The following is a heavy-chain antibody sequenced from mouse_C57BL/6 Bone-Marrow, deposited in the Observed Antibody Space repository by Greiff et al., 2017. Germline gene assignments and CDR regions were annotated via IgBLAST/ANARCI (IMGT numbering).Heavy chain of an antibody. J-gene: IGHJ2*01. CDR3: TTSMTTVVATNY. CDR2: IDPENGDT. CDR1: GFNIKDDY. Sequence: VQLKESGAELVRPGASVKLSCTASGFNIKDDYMHWVKQRPEQGLEWIGWIDPENGDTEYASKFQGKAPITADTSSNTAYLQLSSLTSEDTAVYYCTTSMTTVVATNYWGQGTTLTVSS. V-gene: IGHV14-4*01. D-gene: IGHD1-1*01.